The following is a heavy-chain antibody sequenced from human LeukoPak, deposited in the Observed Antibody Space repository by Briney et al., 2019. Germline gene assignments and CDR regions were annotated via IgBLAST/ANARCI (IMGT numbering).Heavy chain of an antibody. CDR2: MSSRDNTR. CDR1: GFTFDDYA. Sequence: GGSLRLSCAASGFTFDDYAMHWVRQAPGKGLEWISYMSSRDNTRYYAESVRGRFTMSRDNAKNSLSLQMNGLRVEDTAVYYCARGFGRFGHRFGYLGQGTLVTVSS. CDR3: ARGFGRFGHRFGY. J-gene: IGHJ4*02. V-gene: IGHV3-48*03. D-gene: IGHD3-10*01.